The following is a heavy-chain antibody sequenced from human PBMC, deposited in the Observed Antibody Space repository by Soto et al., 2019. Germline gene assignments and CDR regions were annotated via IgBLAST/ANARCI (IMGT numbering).Heavy chain of an antibody. Sequence: SETLSLTCTVSGGYISTYYWSWIRQPPGKGLEWIGYIDNSGSTNFNPSLKSRVAISVDTSKKQLSLKLTSVRAADTAVYYCARPRRPPIIMDRGTFLLDDFDIWGQGTMVTVSS. J-gene: IGHJ3*02. V-gene: IGHV4-59*01. CDR2: IDNSGST. D-gene: IGHD3-10*01. CDR1: GGYISTYY. CDR3: ARPRRPPIIMDRGTFLLDDFDI.